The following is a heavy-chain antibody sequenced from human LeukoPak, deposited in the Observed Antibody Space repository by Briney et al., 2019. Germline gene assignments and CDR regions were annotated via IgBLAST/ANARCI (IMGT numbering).Heavy chain of an antibody. Sequence: GGSLRLSCAASGFTFSSYAMSWVRKAPGTGLEWVAFIWYDGSNKYYADSVKGRFSISRENSKNTVSFKMHSLRAEDTAVYYCAKVLAVTSYGAKSIFDHWGQGTLVTVSS. D-gene: IGHD4-23*01. V-gene: IGHV3-30*02. CDR1: GFTFSSYA. CDR3: AKVLAVTSYGAKSIFDH. CDR2: IWYDGSNK. J-gene: IGHJ4*02.